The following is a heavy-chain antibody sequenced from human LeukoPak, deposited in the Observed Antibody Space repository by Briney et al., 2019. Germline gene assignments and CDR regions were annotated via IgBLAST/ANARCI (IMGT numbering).Heavy chain of an antibody. CDR3: ARVPPPPKYCTNGVCSTPTNRGVFDY. J-gene: IGHJ4*02. V-gene: IGHV4-59*12. CDR1: GGSISSYY. Sequence: SETLSLTCTVSGGSISSYYWSWIRQPPGKGLEWIGYIYYGGSTNYNPSLKSRVTISVDTSKNQFSLKLGSVTAADTAVYYCARVPPPPKYCTNGVCSTPTNRGVFDYWGQGTLVTVSS. CDR2: IYYGGST. D-gene: IGHD2-8*01.